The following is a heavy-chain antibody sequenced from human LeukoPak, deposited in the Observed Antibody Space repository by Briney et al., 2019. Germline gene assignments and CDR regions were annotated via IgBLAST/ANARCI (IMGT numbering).Heavy chain of an antibody. CDR2: INSDGSST. D-gene: IGHD3-22*01. Sequence: PGGSLRLSCAASGFTFSSYWMHWLRQAPGKGLVWVSRINSDGSSTSYAASVKGRFTISRDNAKNTLYLQMNSLRAEDTAVYYCARDGYYYDSSGYYRYFDYWGQGTLVTASS. J-gene: IGHJ4*02. CDR1: GFTFSSYW. CDR3: ARDGYYYDSSGYYRYFDY. V-gene: IGHV3-74*01.